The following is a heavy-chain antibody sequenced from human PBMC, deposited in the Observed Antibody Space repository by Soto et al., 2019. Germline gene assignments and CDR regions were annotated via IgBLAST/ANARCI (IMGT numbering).Heavy chain of an antibody. CDR3: ARGGLEPFDY. J-gene: IGHJ4*02. CDR1: GFTLGNYW. D-gene: IGHD1-1*01. CDR2: INDYGTTI. Sequence: GGSLRLSCAASGFTLGNYWMHWVRQAPGKGLVWVSRINDYGTTINYAESVEGRFIISRDDAKSEVYLQMDNLRAEDSAVYYCARGGLEPFDYWGQGALVTVSS. V-gene: IGHV3-74*01.